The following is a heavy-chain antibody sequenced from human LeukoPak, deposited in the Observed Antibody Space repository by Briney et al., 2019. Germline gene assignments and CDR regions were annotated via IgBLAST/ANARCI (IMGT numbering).Heavy chain of an antibody. CDR1: GFTFSSYS. CDR2: ISSSSSTI. V-gene: IGHV3-48*04. Sequence: PGGSLRLSCTASGFTFSSYSMNWVRQVSGKGLEWVSYISSSSSTIYYADSVKGRFTISRDNAKNSLYLQMNSLRAEDTAVYYCARDGRYYGSGSKASDYWGQGTLVTVSS. J-gene: IGHJ4*02. CDR3: ARDGRYYGSGSKASDY. D-gene: IGHD3-10*01.